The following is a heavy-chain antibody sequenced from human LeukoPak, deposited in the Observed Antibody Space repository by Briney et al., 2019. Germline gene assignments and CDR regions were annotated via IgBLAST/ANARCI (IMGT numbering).Heavy chain of an antibody. CDR1: GYTFTSYG. D-gene: IGHD6-19*01. J-gene: IGHJ6*03. Sequence: ASVKVSCKASGYTFTSYGISWVRQAPGQGLEWMGWISAYNGNTNYAQKLQGRVTMTTDTSTSTAYMELRSLRSDDTAVYYCARDRSSGWGGINYYYYMDVWGKGTTVTVSS. V-gene: IGHV1-18*01. CDR3: ARDRSSGWGGINYYYYMDV. CDR2: ISAYNGNT.